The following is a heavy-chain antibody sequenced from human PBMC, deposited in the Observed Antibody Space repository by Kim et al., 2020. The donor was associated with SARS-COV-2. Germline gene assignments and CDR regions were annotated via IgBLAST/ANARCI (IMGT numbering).Heavy chain of an antibody. V-gene: IGHV4-59*13. J-gene: IGHJ4*02. CDR1: GGSISSYY. CDR2: IYYSGST. CDR3: ARELSHYYGSGRGAFDY. Sequence: SETLSLTCTVSGGSISSYYWSWIRQPPGKGLEWIGYIYYSGSTNYNPSLKSRVTISVDTSKNQFSLKLSSVTAADTAVYYCARELSHYYGSGRGAFDYWGQGTLVTVSS. D-gene: IGHD3-10*01.